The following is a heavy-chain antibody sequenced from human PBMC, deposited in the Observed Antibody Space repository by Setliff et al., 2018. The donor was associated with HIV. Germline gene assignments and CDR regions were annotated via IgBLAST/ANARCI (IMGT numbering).Heavy chain of an antibody. CDR2: INPSSGST. D-gene: IGHD6-19*01. CDR1: GYTFTSYY. CDR3: ARNQGDSSGWYAGDF. V-gene: IGHV1-46*01. Sequence: ASVKVSCKASGYTFTSYYMHWVRQAPGQGLEWMGIINPSSGSTTYAQKFQGRVTMTRDTSTSTVYMELSSLRSEDTAVYYCARNQGDSSGWYAGDFWGHGTLVTVSS. J-gene: IGHJ4*01.